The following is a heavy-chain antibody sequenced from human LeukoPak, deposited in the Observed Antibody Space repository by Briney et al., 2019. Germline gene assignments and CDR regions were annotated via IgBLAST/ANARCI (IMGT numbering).Heavy chain of an antibody. D-gene: IGHD2-15*01. CDR3: ARQEGFCRGGSCWGY. J-gene: IGHJ4*02. CDR1: GYGFTSYW. CDR2: IDPTDAYT. V-gene: IGHV5-10-1*01. Sequence: GESVRIYSKGSGYGFTSYWISWVRPMPGKGMEWMGRIDPTDAYTNYSPSFQGHVTISADKSINTAYLQWSSLKASDSAMYYCARQEGFCRGGSCWGYWGQGTLVTVAS.